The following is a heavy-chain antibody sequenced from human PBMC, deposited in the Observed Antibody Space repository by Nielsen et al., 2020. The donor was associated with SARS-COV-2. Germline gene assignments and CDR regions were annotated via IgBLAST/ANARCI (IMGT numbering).Heavy chain of an antibody. CDR1: GCSIRTGGYY. D-gene: IGHD6-13*01. CDR2: ISTSGRGT. CDR3: AKMSPPGIAAGTTEYFQH. J-gene: IGHJ1*01. Sequence: ETLSLTCTVSGCSIRTGGYYWTWLRQAPGKGLEWVSSISTSGRGTYYADSVKGRFTISRDNSKNTLYVLMNSLRAEDTAVYYCAKMSPPGIAAGTTEYFQHWGQGTLVTVSS. V-gene: IGHV3-23*01.